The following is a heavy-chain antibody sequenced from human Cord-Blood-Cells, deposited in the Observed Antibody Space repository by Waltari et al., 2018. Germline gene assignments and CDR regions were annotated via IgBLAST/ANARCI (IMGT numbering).Heavy chain of an antibody. D-gene: IGHD3-22*01. CDR2: ISAYNGNT. V-gene: IGHV1-18*01. CDR3: ARSYYYDSSGYYFDY. CDR1: GYTFTSYG. J-gene: IGHJ4*02. Sequence: QVQLVQSGAEVKKPGASVKASCKASGYTFTSYGISWVRQAPGQGLEWMGWISAYNGNTNYAQKLQGRVTMTTDTSTSTAYMELRSLRSDDTAVYYCARSYYYDSSGYYFDYWGQGTLVTVSS.